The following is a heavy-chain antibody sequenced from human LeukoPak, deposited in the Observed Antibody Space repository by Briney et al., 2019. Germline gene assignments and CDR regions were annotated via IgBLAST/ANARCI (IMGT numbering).Heavy chain of an antibody. CDR1: GFTFNDCA. J-gene: IGHJ5*02. V-gene: IGHV3-30*04. Sequence: GGSLRLSCAASGFTFNDCAVHWVRQAPGKGLEWVATISYDGNDRFYADSVKGRFTISRDNSKNTLYLQMSNLNTDDTAVYYCAAAISGVRGWFDPWGQGTLVTVSS. CDR2: ISYDGNDR. D-gene: IGHD3-10*02. CDR3: AAAISGVRGWFDP.